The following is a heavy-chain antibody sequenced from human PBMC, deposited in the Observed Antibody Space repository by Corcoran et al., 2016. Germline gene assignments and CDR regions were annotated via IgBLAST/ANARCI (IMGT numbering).Heavy chain of an antibody. J-gene: IGHJ4*02. CDR3: ARATNHDTTDSFDD. CDR1: GFTFSTYD. V-gene: IGHV3-33*01. Sequence: QVQLVESGGGVVQPGRSLRLSCAASGFTFSTYDMHWVRQAPGKGLEWVAVIWFDGSNKYYADSVKGRFTISRDNSKNTMYFQMNSLRAEDTAVYYCARATNHDTTDSFDDWGQGTLVTVSS. CDR2: IWFDGSNK. D-gene: IGHD1-26*01.